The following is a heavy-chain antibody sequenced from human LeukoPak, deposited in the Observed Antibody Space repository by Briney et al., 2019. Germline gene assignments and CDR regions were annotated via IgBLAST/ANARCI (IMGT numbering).Heavy chain of an antibody. J-gene: IGHJ5*02. CDR2: INYRGST. CDR1: GASITSGAFY. D-gene: IGHD1-26*01. V-gene: IGHV4-31*03. CDR3: ARDLQDSGSYPTWFDP. Sequence: PSQTLSLTCTVSGASITSGAFYWSWIRQPPGTGLEFIGYINYRGSTYYNPSLDSRLSISVDTSKNQFSLTLASVTAADTAIYYCARDLQDSGSYPTWFDPWGQGILVYVSS.